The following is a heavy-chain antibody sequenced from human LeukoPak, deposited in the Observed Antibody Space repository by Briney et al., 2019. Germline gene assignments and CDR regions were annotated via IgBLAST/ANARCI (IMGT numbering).Heavy chain of an antibody. Sequence: ASVKVSCKASGYTFTGYYMHWVRQAPGQGLEWMGWINPNSGGTNYAQKFQGRVTVTRDTSISTAYMELSRLRSDDTAVYYCAPGLLWFGELRSSAFDIWGQGTMVTVSS. V-gene: IGHV1-2*02. D-gene: IGHD3-10*01. CDR2: INPNSGGT. CDR3: APGLLWFGELRSSAFDI. CDR1: GYTFTGYY. J-gene: IGHJ3*02.